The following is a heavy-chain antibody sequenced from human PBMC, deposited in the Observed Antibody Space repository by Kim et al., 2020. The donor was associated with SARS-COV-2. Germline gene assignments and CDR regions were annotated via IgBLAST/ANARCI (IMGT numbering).Heavy chain of an antibody. D-gene: IGHD6-6*01. CDR3: ARAKRGSSTLRYYYYYGMDV. Sequence: RVTISVDTSKNQFSLKLSSVTAADTAVYYCARAKRGSSTLRYYYYYGMDVWGQGTTVTVSS. J-gene: IGHJ6*02. V-gene: IGHV4-59*01.